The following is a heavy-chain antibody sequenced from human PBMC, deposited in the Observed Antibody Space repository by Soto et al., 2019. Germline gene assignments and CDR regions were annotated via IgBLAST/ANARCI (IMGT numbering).Heavy chain of an antibody. CDR2: ISDSGGST. Sequence: GGSLRLSCAASGFTFSSYGMTWVRQAPGKGLEWVSSISDSGGSTYYAGSVKGRFTISRDNSKNTLYLQMNSLRAEDTALYYCAKYTEARWLEVYWGQGTLVTVSS. CDR1: GFTFSSYG. D-gene: IGHD6-19*01. V-gene: IGHV3-23*01. CDR3: AKYTEARWLEVY. J-gene: IGHJ4*02.